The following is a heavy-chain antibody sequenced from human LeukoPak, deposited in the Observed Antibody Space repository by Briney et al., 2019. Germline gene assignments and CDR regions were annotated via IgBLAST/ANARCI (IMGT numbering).Heavy chain of an antibody. Sequence: SQTPSLTCTVSGGSISSGSYYWSWIRQPAGKGLEWIGRIYTSGSTNYNPSLKSRVTISVDTSKNQFSLKLSSVTAADTAVYYCARGAVPSGWFDPWGQGTLVTVSS. V-gene: IGHV4-61*02. CDR3: ARGAVPSGWFDP. J-gene: IGHJ5*02. CDR1: GGSISSGSYY. D-gene: IGHD6-19*01. CDR2: IYTSGST.